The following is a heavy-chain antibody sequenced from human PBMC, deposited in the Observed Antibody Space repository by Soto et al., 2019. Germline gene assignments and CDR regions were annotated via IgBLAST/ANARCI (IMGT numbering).Heavy chain of an antibody. D-gene: IGHD3-22*01. CDR3: ARHRGYYDSSGYYYFDY. CDR1: GGSISSSSYY. J-gene: IGHJ4*02. CDR2: IYYSGST. V-gene: IGHV4-39*01. Sequence: SETLSLTCTVSGGSISSSSYYWGWIRQPPGKGLEWIGSIYYSGSTYYNPSLKSRVTISVDTSKNQFSLKLSSVTVADTAVYYCARHRGYYDSSGYYYFDYWGQGTLVTVSS.